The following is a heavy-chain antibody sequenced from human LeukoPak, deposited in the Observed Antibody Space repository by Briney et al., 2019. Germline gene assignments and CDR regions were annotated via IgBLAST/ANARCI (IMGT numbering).Heavy chain of an antibody. CDR2: IYYSGTT. Sequence: SETLSLTCTVSGGSISTYYWSWIRQPPGKGLEWIGYIYYSGTTNYNPSLKSRVTISVDTSKNQFSLRLTSVTAADTAMYYCARLSCSGGSCYTHFWGQGTLVTVSS. J-gene: IGHJ4*02. V-gene: IGHV4-59*08. D-gene: IGHD2-15*01. CDR1: GGSISTYY. CDR3: ARLSCSGGSCYTHF.